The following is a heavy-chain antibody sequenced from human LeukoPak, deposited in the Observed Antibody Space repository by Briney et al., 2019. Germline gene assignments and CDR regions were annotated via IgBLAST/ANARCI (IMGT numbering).Heavy chain of an antibody. CDR2: ISGSGGST. V-gene: IGHV3-23*01. CDR1: GFTFSSYA. CDR3: AKDMVRGVPPLDAFDI. Sequence: GGSLRLSCAASGFTFSSYAMSWVRQAPGKGLEWVSAISGSGGSTYYADSVKGRFTISRDNSKNTLYLQMNRLRAEDTAVYYCAKDMVRGVPPLDAFDIWGQGTMVTVSS. D-gene: IGHD3-10*01. J-gene: IGHJ3*02.